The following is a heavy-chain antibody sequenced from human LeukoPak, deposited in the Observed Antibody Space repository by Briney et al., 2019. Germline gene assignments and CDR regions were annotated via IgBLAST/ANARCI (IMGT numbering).Heavy chain of an antibody. CDR3: ARGYCSVGTCPYGMDV. Sequence: SQTLSLTCAISGDSVSSTSATWNWIRQSPSRGLEWLGRTYYRSKWCNDYTVSVKSRLTINPDTSKNQFSLQLNSVTPEDTAVYYCARGYCSVGTCPYGMDVWGQGTTVTVSS. V-gene: IGHV6-1*01. CDR1: GDSVSSTSAT. CDR2: TYYRSKWCN. D-gene: IGHD2-15*01. J-gene: IGHJ6*02.